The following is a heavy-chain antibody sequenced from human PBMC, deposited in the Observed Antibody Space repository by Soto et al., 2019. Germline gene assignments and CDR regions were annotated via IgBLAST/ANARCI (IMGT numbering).Heavy chain of an antibody. CDR2: IIPIFGTA. CDR3: ATLKGYCGGDCSLHALGWFDP. CDR1: GGTFSSYA. J-gene: IGHJ5*02. V-gene: IGHV1-69*13. Sequence: ASVKVSCKASGGTFSSYAISWVRQAPGQGLEWMGGIIPIFGTANYAQKFQGRVTITADESTSTAYMELSSLRSEDTAVYYCATLKGYCGGDCSLHALGWFDPWGQGTLVTVSS. D-gene: IGHD2-21*02.